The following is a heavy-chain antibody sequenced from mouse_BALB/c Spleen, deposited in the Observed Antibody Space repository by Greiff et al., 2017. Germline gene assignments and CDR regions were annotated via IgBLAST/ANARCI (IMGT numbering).Heavy chain of an antibody. J-gene: IGHJ3*01. CDR1: GFNIKDTY. Sequence: VQLKESGAELVKPGASVKLSCTASGFNIKDTYMHWVKQRPEQGLEWIGRIEPANGNTKYDPKFQGKATITADTSSNTAYLQLSSLTSEDTAVYYCAGEIPAWFAYWGQGTLVTVSA. V-gene: IGHV14-3*02. CDR3: AGEIPAWFAY. CDR2: IEPANGNT.